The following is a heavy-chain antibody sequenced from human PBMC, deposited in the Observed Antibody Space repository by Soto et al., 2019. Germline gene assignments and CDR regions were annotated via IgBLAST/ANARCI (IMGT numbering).Heavy chain of an antibody. CDR3: ARGTLYYYDSSGYI. V-gene: IGHV3-64*04. CDR1: GFTFSSYA. CDR2: ISSNGGST. D-gene: IGHD3-22*01. J-gene: IGHJ4*02. Sequence: PGGSLRLSCSASGFTFSSYAMHWVRQAPGKGLEYVSAISSNGGSTYYADSVKGRFTISRDNSKNTLYLQMNSLRAEDTAVYYCARGTLYYYDSSGYIWGQGTLVTVSS.